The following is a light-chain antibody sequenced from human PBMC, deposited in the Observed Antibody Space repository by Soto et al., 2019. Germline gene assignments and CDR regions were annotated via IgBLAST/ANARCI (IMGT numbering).Light chain of an antibody. J-gene: IGLJ3*02. V-gene: IGLV2-14*01. CDR2: EVS. CDR3: SSYTNSVTKV. CDR1: NSDIGTYNY. Sequence: QSALTQPASVSGSPGQSITISCTGTNSDIGTYNYVSWYQQHPDKAPKLMIYEVSNRPSGVSNRFSGSKSGNTASLTISGLQAEDEADYYCSSYTNSVTKVFGGGTKLTVL.